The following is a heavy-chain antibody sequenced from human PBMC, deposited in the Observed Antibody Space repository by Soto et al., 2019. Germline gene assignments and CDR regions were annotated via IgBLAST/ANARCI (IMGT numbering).Heavy chain of an antibody. V-gene: IGHV3-23*01. D-gene: IGHD3-9*01. J-gene: IGHJ5*01. Sequence: EVQLLESGGGLVQPGGSLRLSCAASGFTFSSYAMTWVRQAPGKGLEWVSGISGSGATTSYADSVKGRFTVSRDNSKNTLYLQMNSLRVEDTAVYYCAKLRYFDWSSYNWFEYWGQRTPVTVSS. CDR1: GFTFSSYA. CDR3: AKLRYFDWSSYNWFEY. CDR2: ISGSGATT.